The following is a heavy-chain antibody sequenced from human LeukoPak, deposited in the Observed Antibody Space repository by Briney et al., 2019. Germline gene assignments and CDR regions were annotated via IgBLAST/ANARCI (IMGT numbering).Heavy chain of an antibody. CDR2: ISGSGGTT. J-gene: IGHJ4*02. CDR3: AKGGSGWYKYDC. V-gene: IGHV3-23*01. CDR1: GFTFSSYA. D-gene: IGHD6-19*01. Sequence: PGGSLRLSCAPSGFTFSSYAMSWVRQAPGKGLEWVSAISGSGGTTYYADSVKGRFTISRDNSKNTLYLQMDSLRAEDTAVYYCAKGGSGWYKYDCWGQGTLVSVSS.